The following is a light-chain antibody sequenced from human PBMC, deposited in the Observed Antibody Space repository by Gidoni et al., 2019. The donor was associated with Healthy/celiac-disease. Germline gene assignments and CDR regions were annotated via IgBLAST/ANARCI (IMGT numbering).Light chain of an antibody. CDR3: QQSYSTPHT. CDR1: QSSSSY. CDR2: AAS. J-gene: IGKJ1*01. V-gene: IGKV1-39*01. Sequence: DIHMTQPPSSLSASVGDRVTITCWTSQSSSSYLNWYQQQPGKAPKLLIYAASSLQSRVPSRSSGGGSRTDITITISREQHEDFATYCCQQSYSTPHTFGQGTKVEIK.